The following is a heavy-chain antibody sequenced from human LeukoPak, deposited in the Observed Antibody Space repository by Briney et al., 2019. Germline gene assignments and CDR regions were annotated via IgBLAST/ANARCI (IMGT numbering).Heavy chain of an antibody. CDR1: GFTFSNYW. CDR3: ARDSLEYTTSSAAY. D-gene: IGHD6-13*01. V-gene: IGHV3-7*01. J-gene: IGHJ4*02. CDR2: IKQDGSEK. Sequence: GGSLRLSCAASGFTFSNYWMSWVRQAPGKGLEWVAIIKQDGSEKYSVDSVKGRFIISRDNAKNSLYLQMNRLRVEDTALYYCARDSLEYTTSSAAYWGQGALVTVSS.